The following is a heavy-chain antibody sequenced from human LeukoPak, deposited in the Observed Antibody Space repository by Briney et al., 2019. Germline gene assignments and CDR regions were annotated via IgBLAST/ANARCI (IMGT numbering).Heavy chain of an antibody. CDR1: GGSISSYY. J-gene: IGHJ4*02. D-gene: IGHD3-22*01. V-gene: IGHV4-59*08. Sequence: PSETLSLTCTVSGGSISSYYWSWIRQPPGKGLEWIGYIYLSGNTNYNPSLKSRVTISVDTSKNQFSLKLSSVTAADTAVYYCARVGEGYYDSSGYYYNYWGQGTLVTVSS. CDR3: ARVGEGYYDSSGYYYNY. CDR2: IYLSGNT.